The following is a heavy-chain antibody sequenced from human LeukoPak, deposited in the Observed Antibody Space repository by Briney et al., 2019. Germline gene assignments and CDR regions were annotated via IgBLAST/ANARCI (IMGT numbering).Heavy chain of an antibody. D-gene: IGHD2-2*01. V-gene: IGHV3-23*01. CDR2: ISGSGGNT. Sequence: GGSLRLSCAASGFTFSSYAMSWVRQAPGKGLEWVSAISGSGGNTYYADFVKGRFTISRDNSKNTLDLQMNSLRAEDTAVYYCARLSGQLLSSDYFDYWGQGTLVTVSS. CDR3: ARLSGQLLSSDYFDY. J-gene: IGHJ4*02. CDR1: GFTFSSYA.